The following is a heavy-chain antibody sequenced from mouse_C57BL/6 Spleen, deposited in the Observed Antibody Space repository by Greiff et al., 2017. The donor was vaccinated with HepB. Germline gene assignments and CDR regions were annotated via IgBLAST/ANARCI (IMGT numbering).Heavy chain of an antibody. D-gene: IGHD2-1*01. CDR1: GFSLTSYG. J-gene: IGHJ2*01. Sequence: VQGVESGPGLVQPSQSLSITCTVSGFSLTSYGVHWVRQSPGKGLEWLGVIWRGGSTDYNAAFMSRLSITKDNSKSQVFFKMNSLQADDTAIYYCAKNYDGNPYYFDYWGQGTTLTVSS. CDR2: IWRGGST. CDR3: AKNYDGNPYYFDY. V-gene: IGHV2-5*01.